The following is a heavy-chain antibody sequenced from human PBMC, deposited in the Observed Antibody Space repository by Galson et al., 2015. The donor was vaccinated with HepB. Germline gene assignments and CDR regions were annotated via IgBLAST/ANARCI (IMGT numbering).Heavy chain of an antibody. J-gene: IGHJ3*02. D-gene: IGHD2-15*01. CDR1: GGSLNTYY. CDR2: VFYSGST. CDR3: ARVSRNCSGSYHRRGAFDI. Sequence: ETLSLTCTVSGGSLNTYYWTWIRQSPGKGLEWVGYVFYSGSTDYNPSLKSRATISVDTSKSQFSLKLTSVTVADTAVYYCARVSRNCSGSYHRRGAFDIWGQGTMVTVSS. V-gene: IGHV4-59*01.